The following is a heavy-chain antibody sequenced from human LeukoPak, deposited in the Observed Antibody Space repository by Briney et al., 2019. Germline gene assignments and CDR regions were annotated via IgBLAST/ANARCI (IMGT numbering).Heavy chain of an antibody. J-gene: IGHJ4*02. CDR3: AKSGGYGLIDY. D-gene: IGHD1-26*01. Sequence: PSETLSLTCTVSGASVSGSPYYWGWIRQPPGKGLEWIGSIYTSGSTYYNASLQSRVTISIETSKNQISLRLNSVTAADTAIYYCAKSGGYGLIDYWGQGTLVTVSS. CDR2: IYTSGST. V-gene: IGHV4-39*01. CDR1: GASVSGSPYY.